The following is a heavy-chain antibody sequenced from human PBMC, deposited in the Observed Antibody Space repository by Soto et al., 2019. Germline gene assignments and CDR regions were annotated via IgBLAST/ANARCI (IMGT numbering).Heavy chain of an antibody. CDR1: GFTFISYA. D-gene: IGHD4-4*01. CDR3: AKDIYSNYTYYYYYMDV. V-gene: IGHV3-23*01. Sequence: GGSLRLSCAASGFTFISYAMSWVRQAPGKGLEWVSAISGSGGSTYYADSVKGRFTISRDNSKNTLYLQMNSLRAEDTAVYYCAKDIYSNYTYYYYYMDVWGKGTTVTVSS. J-gene: IGHJ6*03. CDR2: ISGSGGST.